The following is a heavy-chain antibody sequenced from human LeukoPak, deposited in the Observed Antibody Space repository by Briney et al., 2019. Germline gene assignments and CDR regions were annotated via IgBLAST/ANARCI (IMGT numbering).Heavy chain of an antibody. V-gene: IGHV3-23*01. Sequence: PGGSLRLSCAASGIPLRSYAVSWVRQAPGKGLEWVSAISGSGDRTYYADSVKGRFTISRDNSKNTLYLRMNSLRDEDTAIYYCAKDAIAVALGWLDPWGQGTLVTVSS. CDR2: ISGSGDRT. CDR3: AKDAIAVALGWLDP. J-gene: IGHJ5*02. CDR1: GIPLRSYA. D-gene: IGHD6-19*01.